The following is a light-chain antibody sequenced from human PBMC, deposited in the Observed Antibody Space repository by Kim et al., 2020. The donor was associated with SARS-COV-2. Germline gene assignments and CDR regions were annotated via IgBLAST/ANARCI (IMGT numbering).Light chain of an antibody. V-gene: IGLV2-8*01. CDR1: SSDVGGYNF. Sequence: QSVTISCNGTSSDVGGYNFVSWHQQHPGKAPKLIIYDVNKRPSGVPNRFAGSKSGNTASLTVSGLQAEDEADYYCSSYAGTNNFYVFGTGTKVTVL. CDR2: DVN. CDR3: SSYAGTNNFYV. J-gene: IGLJ1*01.